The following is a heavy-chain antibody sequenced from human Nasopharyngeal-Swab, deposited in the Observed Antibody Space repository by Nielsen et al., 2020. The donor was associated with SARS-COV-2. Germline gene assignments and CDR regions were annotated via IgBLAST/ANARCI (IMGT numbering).Heavy chain of an antibody. CDR2: ISYDGGNK. V-gene: IGHV3-30*18. CDR3: AKDKKARGDSSSWTTDY. D-gene: IGHD6-13*01. Sequence: WIRQPPGKGLEWVAVISYDGGNKYYADSVKGRFTISRDNSKNTLYLQMNSLRAEDTAVYYCAKDKKARGDSSSWTTDYWGQGTLVTVSS. J-gene: IGHJ4*02.